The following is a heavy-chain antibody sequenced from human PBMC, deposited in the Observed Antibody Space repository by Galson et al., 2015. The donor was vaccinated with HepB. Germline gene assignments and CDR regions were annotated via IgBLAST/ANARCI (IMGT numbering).Heavy chain of an antibody. J-gene: IGHJ6*02. D-gene: IGHD2/OR15-2a*01. CDR3: ARDRDFYGMDV. V-gene: IGHV3-7*05. Sequence: SLRLSCAASGITFSRSWMSWVRQAPGKGLECVANIKQDGSDKYYVDSVKGRFTISRDNAKNSLYLQMNSLRAEDTAVYYCARDRDFYGMDVWGQGTTVTVSS. CDR2: IKQDGSDK. CDR1: GITFSRSW.